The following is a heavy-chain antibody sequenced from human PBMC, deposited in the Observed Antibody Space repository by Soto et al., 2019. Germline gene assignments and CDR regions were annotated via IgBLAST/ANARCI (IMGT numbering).Heavy chain of an antibody. Sequence: QVQLVESGGGVVQPGRSLRLSCAASGFTFSSYGMHWVRQAPGKGLEWVAVIWYDGSNKYYADSVKGRFTISRDNSKNTLYLQMNSLRAEDTAVYYCAGNRDPYSSGWTFDYWGQGTLVTVSS. CDR3: AGNRDPYSSGWTFDY. D-gene: IGHD6-19*01. CDR1: GFTFSSYG. V-gene: IGHV3-33*01. J-gene: IGHJ4*02. CDR2: IWYDGSNK.